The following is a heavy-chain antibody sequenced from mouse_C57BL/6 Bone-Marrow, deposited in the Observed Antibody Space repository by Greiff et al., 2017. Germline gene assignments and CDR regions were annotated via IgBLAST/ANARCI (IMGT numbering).Heavy chain of an antibody. CDR3: ARGGYYGSSYVDY. V-gene: IGHV1-59*01. CDR1: GYTFTSYW. CDR2: IDPSDSYT. D-gene: IGHD1-1*01. Sequence: QVQLQQPGAELVRPGTSVKLSCKASGYTFTSYWMHWVKQRPGQGLEWIGVIDPSDSYTNYNQKFKGKATLTVDTSSSTAYMQLSSLTSEDSAVYYCARGGYYGSSYVDYWGQCTTLTVSS. J-gene: IGHJ2*01.